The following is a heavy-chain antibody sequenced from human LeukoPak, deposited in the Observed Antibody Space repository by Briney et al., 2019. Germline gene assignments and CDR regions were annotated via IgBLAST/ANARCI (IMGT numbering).Heavy chain of an antibody. V-gene: IGHV1-2*02. CDR1: GYTFTGYY. CDR3: ARDALRNRHWGAWFDP. Sequence: GASVKVSCKASGYTFTGYYMHWVRQAPGQGLEWMGWINPNSGGTNYALKFQGRVTMTRDTSISTAYMELSRLRSDDTAVYYCARDALRNRHWGAWFDPWGQGTLVTVSS. D-gene: IGHD7-27*01. J-gene: IGHJ5*02. CDR2: INPNSGGT.